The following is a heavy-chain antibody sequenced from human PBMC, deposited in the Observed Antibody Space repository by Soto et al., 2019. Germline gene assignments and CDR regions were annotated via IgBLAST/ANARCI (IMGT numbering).Heavy chain of an antibody. Sequence: ASVKVSCKAPGYSFSFYALNWLQQSPRQGLEWMGWINPSDGNRNFAQKFEDRVTMTTATSTNTVFLELRSLKSDDTAIYYCARDRLRGYDSSGFYSWGQGTMVTVSS. CDR1: GYSFSFYA. D-gene: IGHD3-22*01. CDR3: ARDRLRGYDSSGFYS. V-gene: IGHV1-18*01. J-gene: IGHJ4*02. CDR2: INPSDGNR.